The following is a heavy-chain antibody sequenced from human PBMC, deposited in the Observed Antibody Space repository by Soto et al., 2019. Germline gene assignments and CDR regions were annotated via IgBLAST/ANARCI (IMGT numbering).Heavy chain of an antibody. V-gene: IGHV4-4*02. CDR1: GGSISSSNW. Sequence: QVQLQESGPGLVKPSGTLSLTCAVSGGSISSSNWWSWVRQPPGKGLEWIGEIYHSGSTNYNPSLKSRVTLSVDKSKNQFSLKLSSVTAADTAVYYCARGKGTERWLQCLDYWGQGTLVTVSS. J-gene: IGHJ4*02. D-gene: IGHD5-12*01. CDR3: ARGKGTERWLQCLDY. CDR2: IYHSGST.